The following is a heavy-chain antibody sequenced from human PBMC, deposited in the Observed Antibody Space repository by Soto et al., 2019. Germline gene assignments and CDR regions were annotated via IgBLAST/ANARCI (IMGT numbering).Heavy chain of an antibody. CDR3: ARRAVVAVTGSLDNWLDP. J-gene: IGHJ5*02. V-gene: IGHV1-3*01. CDR2: INAGNGNT. CDR1: GYSFTSYA. Sequence: EASVKVSCKASGYSFTSYAIHWVRQAPGQRLEWMGWINAGNGNTKIPQKFQGRVTITRDTSASTAYMEVNSVTAADTAVYYCARRAVVAVTGSLDNWLDPWGQGILVTVSS. D-gene: IGHD2-21*01.